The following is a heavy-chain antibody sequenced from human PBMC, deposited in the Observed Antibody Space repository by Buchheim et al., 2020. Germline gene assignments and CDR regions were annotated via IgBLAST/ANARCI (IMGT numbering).Heavy chain of an antibody. D-gene: IGHD2-15*01. CDR2: IYYSGST. CDR1: GGSISSSSYY. CDR3: ARGLSYCSGGSCYSGFIPYFDY. Sequence: QLQLQESGPGLVKPSETLSLTCTVSGGSISSSSYYWGWIRQPPGKGLEWIGSIYYSGSTYYNPSLKSRVTISVDTSKNQFSLKLSSVTAADTAVYYCARGLSYCSGGSCYSGFIPYFDYWGQGTL. V-gene: IGHV4-39*01. J-gene: IGHJ4*02.